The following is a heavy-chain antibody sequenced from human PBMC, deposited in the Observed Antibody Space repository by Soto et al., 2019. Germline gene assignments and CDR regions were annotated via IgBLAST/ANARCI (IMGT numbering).Heavy chain of an antibody. D-gene: IGHD6-19*01. V-gene: IGHV4-4*02. CDR1: GGSIIRSNW. CDR3: ARDSSGWYVGYNYGMDV. J-gene: IGHJ6*02. Sequence: SETLSLTCAVSGGSIIRSNWWSLVRQPPGKGLEWIGEIYHSGSTNYNPSLKSRVTISVDKSKNQFSLKLSSVTAADTAVYYCARDSSGWYVGYNYGMDVWGQGTTVTVSS. CDR2: IYHSGST.